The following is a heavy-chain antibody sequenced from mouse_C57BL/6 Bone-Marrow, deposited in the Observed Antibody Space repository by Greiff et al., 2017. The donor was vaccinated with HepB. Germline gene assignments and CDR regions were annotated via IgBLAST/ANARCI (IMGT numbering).Heavy chain of an antibody. CDR2: INPSSGYT. J-gene: IGHJ2*01. CDR3: ASRTTVVATDYFDY. V-gene: IGHV1-4*01. D-gene: IGHD1-1*01. CDR1: GYTFTSYT. Sequence: VQLQESGAELARPGASVKMSCKASGYTFTSYTMHWVKQRPGQGLEWIGYINPSSGYTKYNQKFKDKATLTADKSSSTAYMQLSSLTSEDSAVYYCASRTTVVATDYFDYWGQGTTLTVSS.